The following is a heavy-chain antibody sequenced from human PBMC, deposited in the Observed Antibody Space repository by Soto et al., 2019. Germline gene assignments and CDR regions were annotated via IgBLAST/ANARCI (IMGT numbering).Heavy chain of an antibody. V-gene: IGHV3-21*01. CDR2: ISSSRSYI. CDR1: GFSFSFYS. J-gene: IGHJ3*02. Sequence: GGSLRLSCAASGFSFSFYSMNWVRQAPGKGLEWVSSISSSRSYIYYADSVKGRFTISRDNAKNSLYLQMNSLRAEDTAVYYRARDPLGVAATEGVGAFDIWGQGTMVTVSS. CDR3: ARDPLGVAATEGVGAFDI. D-gene: IGHD2-15*01.